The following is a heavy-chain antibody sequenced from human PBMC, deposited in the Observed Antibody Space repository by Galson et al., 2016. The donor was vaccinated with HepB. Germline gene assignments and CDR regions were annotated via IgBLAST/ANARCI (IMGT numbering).Heavy chain of an antibody. CDR3: ARDFATPVTRYYGMDV. J-gene: IGHJ6*02. CDR2: INPNNGAT. D-gene: IGHD4-17*01. Sequence: SVKVSCKASGYMFTGYYMHWVRQAPGQGLEWMGWINPNNGATNYAQKFQGKPTMTRDSSISIAYMELRSLRFDDTAVYYCARDFATPVTRYYGMDVWGQGTTVTVSS. V-gene: IGHV1-2*02. CDR1: GYMFTGYY.